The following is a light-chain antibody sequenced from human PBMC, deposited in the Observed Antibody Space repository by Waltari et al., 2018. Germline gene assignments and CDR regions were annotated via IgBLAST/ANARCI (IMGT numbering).Light chain of an antibody. CDR2: AAS. CDR3: QQSYSTPMYT. V-gene: IGKV1-39*01. Sequence: DIQMPQSPSSLSASVGYKVIITCRASQSNSTSLNWYQQKSGKAPKLLILAASSLQTGVPLRFSGSGSGTDFTLTISSLQLEDFATYYCQQSYSTPMYTFGQGTKLEVK. CDR1: QSNSTS. J-gene: IGKJ2*01.